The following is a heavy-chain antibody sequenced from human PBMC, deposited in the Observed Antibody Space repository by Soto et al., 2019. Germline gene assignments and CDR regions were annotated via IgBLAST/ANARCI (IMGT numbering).Heavy chain of an antibody. V-gene: IGHV4-30-2*01. CDR1: GGSISSGGYS. D-gene: IGHD4-17*01. Sequence: SETLSLTCTVSGGSISSGGYSWGWIRQPPGKGLEWIGYIYHTGSSYYSPSLKNRVTISVDKSKNHFSLELTSVTAADTAVYFCAKEGDYSAYDIWGQGTMVTVS. CDR2: IYHTGSS. J-gene: IGHJ3*02. CDR3: AKEGDYSAYDI.